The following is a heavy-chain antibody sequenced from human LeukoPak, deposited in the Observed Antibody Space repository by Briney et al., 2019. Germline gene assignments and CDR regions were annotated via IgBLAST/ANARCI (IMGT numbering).Heavy chain of an antibody. J-gene: IGHJ3*02. Sequence: GGSLRLSCAASGFTFDDYAMHWVRQAPGKGLEWVSLISGDGRDAYYGDFVKGRFTISRDNINNSLYLQMNNLRTEDTALYYCAKDRVLAYQDTADSFDMCGQGTVVTVSS. CDR3: AKDRVLAYQDTADSFDM. D-gene: IGHD2-21*01. V-gene: IGHV3-43*02. CDR1: GFTFDDYA. CDR2: ISGDGRDA.